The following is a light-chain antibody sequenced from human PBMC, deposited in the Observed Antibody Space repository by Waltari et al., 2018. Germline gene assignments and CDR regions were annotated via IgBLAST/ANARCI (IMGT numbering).Light chain of an antibody. CDR2: AAS. J-gene: IGKJ1*01. CDR3: QQSYDSPWT. Sequence: DIQMTQSPSSLAASAEHRVTITCRASQSIHSYLNWYQQTPGKAPKLLIYAASTLQAGVPSRFSGSGSGADFTLTISSLQPEDFADYYCQQSYDSPWTFGQGTRVALK. CDR1: QSIHSY. V-gene: IGKV1-39*01.